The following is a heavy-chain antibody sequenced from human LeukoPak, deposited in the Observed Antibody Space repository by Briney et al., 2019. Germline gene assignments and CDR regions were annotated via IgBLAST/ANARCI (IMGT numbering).Heavy chain of an antibody. CDR3: AKSEYCSGGSCYSGYYYYMDV. D-gene: IGHD2-15*01. CDR1: GFTFSSYG. V-gene: IGHV3-30*18. Sequence: GGSLRLSCAASGFTFSSYGTHWVRQAPGKGLEWVAVISYDGSNKYYADSVKGRFTISRDNSKNTLYLQMNSLRAEDTAVYYCAKSEYCSGGSCYSGYYYYMDVWGKGTTVTVSS. J-gene: IGHJ6*03. CDR2: ISYDGSNK.